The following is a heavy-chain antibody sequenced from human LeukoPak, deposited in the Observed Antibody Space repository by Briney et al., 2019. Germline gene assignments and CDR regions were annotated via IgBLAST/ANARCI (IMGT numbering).Heavy chain of an antibody. D-gene: IGHD6-19*01. CDR2: IKSKTDGGTT. CDR1: GFTFSNAW. Sequence: GGSLRVSCAASGFTFSNAWMSWVRQAPGKGLEWVGRIKSKTDGGTTDYAAPVKGRFTISRDDSKNTLYLQMNSLKTEDTAVYYCTTDLWIAVAGSGWGQGTLVTASS. CDR3: TTDLWIAVAGSG. J-gene: IGHJ4*02. V-gene: IGHV3-15*01.